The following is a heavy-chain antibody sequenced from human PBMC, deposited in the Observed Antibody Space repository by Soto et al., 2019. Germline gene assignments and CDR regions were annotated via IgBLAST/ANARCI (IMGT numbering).Heavy chain of an antibody. CDR2: INPNSGGT. CDR1: GYTFTGYY. Sequence: ASVKVSCKASGYTFTGYYMHWVRQAPGQGLEWMGWINPNSGGTNYAQKFQGRVTMTRDTSISTAYMELSRLRSDDTAVYYCARVVDSWGGTYYYYYYGMDVWGQGTTVTV. D-gene: IGHD7-27*01. V-gene: IGHV1-2*02. CDR3: ARVVDSWGGTYYYYYYGMDV. J-gene: IGHJ6*02.